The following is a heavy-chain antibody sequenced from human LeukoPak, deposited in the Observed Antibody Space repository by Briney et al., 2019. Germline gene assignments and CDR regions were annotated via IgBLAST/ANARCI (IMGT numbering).Heavy chain of an antibody. J-gene: IGHJ4*02. V-gene: IGHV3-30*18. Sequence: GGSLRLSCAASGFTYSSYGMHWVRQAPGKGLEWVAVISYDGSNKYYADSVKGRFTISRDNSKNTLYLQMNSLRAEDTAVYYCAKDLSPGFDYWGQGTLVTVSS. CDR1: GFTYSSYG. CDR3: AKDLSPGFDY. CDR2: ISYDGSNK.